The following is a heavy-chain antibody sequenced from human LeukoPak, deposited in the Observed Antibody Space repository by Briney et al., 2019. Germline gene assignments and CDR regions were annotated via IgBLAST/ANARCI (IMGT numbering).Heavy chain of an antibody. J-gene: IGHJ4*02. D-gene: IGHD3/OR15-3a*01. CDR3: ASGLVIDY. CDR1: GFIFNTYE. Sequence: GESLKISCTTSGFIFNTYEFNWVRQAPGRGLEWVSHIGTGGSPIYYADSVKGRFTISRDDARQSLYLQMDSLRVEDTAVYYCASGLVIDYWGQGTLVTVSS. V-gene: IGHV3-48*03. CDR2: IGTGGSPI.